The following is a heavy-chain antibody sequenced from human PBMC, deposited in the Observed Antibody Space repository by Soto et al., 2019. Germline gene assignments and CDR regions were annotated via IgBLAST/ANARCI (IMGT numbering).Heavy chain of an antibody. CDR3: AREVNFRVLSPVFYY. Sequence: GGSLRLSCAASGFTFSSYGMHWVRQAPGKGLEWVAVIWYDGSNKYYADSVKGRFTISRDNSKNTLYLQMNSLRAEDTAVYYCAREVNFRVLSPVFYYWGQGTLVTVSS. J-gene: IGHJ4*02. V-gene: IGHV3-33*01. D-gene: IGHD3-10*01. CDR1: GFTFSSYG. CDR2: IWYDGSNK.